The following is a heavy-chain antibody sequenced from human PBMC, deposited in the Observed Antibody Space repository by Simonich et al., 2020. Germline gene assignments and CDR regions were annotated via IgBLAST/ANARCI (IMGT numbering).Heavy chain of an antibody. Sequence: EVQLVESGGGLVQPGGSLRLSCAASGFTFSSYWMSWVRQAPGKGLEGVANIKQDGSKKFYVDSVKGRFTISRDNAKNSLYLQMNSLRAEDTAVYYCARDGLGTAYYYYMDVWGKGTTVTVSS. D-gene: IGHD7-27*01. CDR1: GFTFSSYW. V-gene: IGHV3-7*01. CDR3: ARDGLGTAYYYYMDV. CDR2: IKQDGSKK. J-gene: IGHJ6*03.